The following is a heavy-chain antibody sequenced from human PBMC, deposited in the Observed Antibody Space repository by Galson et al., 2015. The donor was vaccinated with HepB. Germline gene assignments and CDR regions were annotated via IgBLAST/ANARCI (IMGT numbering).Heavy chain of an antibody. V-gene: IGHV3-11*06. Sequence: SLRLSCAASGFSFSDYYMSWIRQAPGKGLEWISYIDSSSLYRNYADFVKGQFTIFRDNAKNSLYLQISSLSVEDTAVYYCATSSTWSFESWGQGTLVTVSS. CDR1: GFSFSDYY. CDR2: IDSSSLYR. CDR3: ATSSTWSFES. D-gene: IGHD2-2*01. J-gene: IGHJ4*02.